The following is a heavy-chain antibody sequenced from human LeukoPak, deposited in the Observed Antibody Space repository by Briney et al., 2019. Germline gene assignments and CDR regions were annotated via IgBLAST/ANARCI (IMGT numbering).Heavy chain of an antibody. CDR2: INHSGST. Sequence: PSETLSLTCTVSGGSISSAGYYWSWIRQPPGKGLEWIGEINHSGSTNYNPSLKSRVTLSVDTSKNQFSLKLSSVTAADTAVYYCARTEVYCGGDCYSAIDYWGQGTLVTVSS. CDR1: GGSISSAGYY. CDR3: ARTEVYCGGDCYSAIDY. J-gene: IGHJ4*02. V-gene: IGHV4-34*01. D-gene: IGHD2-21*02.